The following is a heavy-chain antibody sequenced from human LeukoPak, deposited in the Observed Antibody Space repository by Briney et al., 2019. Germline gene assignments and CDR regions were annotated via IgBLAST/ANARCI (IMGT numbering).Heavy chain of an antibody. CDR3: TRDHWNYEGYNWFDP. CDR2: IRSKAYGGTT. CDR1: GFTFGDNA. Sequence: GRSLRLSCTASGFTFGDNAMSWVRQAPGKGLEWVGFIRSKAYGGTTEYAASVKGIFTTSRDDSKSIVYLQMNSLKTEDTAVYYCTRDHWNYEGYNWFDPWGQGTLVTVSS. J-gene: IGHJ5*02. D-gene: IGHD1-7*01. V-gene: IGHV3-49*04.